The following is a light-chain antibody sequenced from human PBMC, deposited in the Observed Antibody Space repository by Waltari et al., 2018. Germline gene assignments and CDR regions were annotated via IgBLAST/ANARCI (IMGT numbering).Light chain of an antibody. V-gene: IGLV3-19*01. J-gene: IGLJ2*01. CDR3: NSRDSSGNL. CDR1: SLRSYY. CDR2: GKN. Sequence: SSELTQDPAVSVALGQTVRITCQGDSLRSYYASWYQQKPGQATVLVIYGKNNRPSGIPDRFSGSSSGNTASLTITGAQAEDEADYYCNSRDSSGNLFGGGTKLTVL.